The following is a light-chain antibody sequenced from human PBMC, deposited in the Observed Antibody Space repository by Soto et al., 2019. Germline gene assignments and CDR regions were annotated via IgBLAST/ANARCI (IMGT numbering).Light chain of an antibody. J-gene: IGKJ4*01. CDR1: QSVDSSY. V-gene: IGKV3-20*01. CDR2: GAS. Sequence: DIVLTQSPGTLSLTPGERATLSCRASQSVDSSYLAWYQQKPGQAPRLLIYGASSRATGIPDRFSGSGSGTDFTLTISRLEPEDFAVYYCQQYGSPLTFGGGTKV. CDR3: QQYGSPLT.